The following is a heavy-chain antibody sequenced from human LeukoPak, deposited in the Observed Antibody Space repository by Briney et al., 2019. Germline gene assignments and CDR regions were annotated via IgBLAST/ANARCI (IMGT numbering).Heavy chain of an antibody. J-gene: IGHJ6*02. CDR3: ARAYSHYDFWSGLVSYGMDV. D-gene: IGHD3-3*01. CDR2: MNPNSGNT. CDR1: GYTFTSYG. V-gene: IGHV1-8*01. Sequence: ASVKVSCKASGYTFTSYGINWVRQATGQGLEWMGWMNPNSGNTGYAQKFQGRVTMTGNTSISTAYMELSSLRSEDTAVYYCARAYSHYDFWSGLVSYGMDVWGQGTTVTVSS.